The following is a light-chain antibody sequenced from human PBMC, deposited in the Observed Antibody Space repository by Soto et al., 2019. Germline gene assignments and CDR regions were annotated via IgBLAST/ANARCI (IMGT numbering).Light chain of an antibody. CDR1: QSVSSSY. Sequence: EIVLTQSPGTLSLSPGERATLSCRASQSVSSSYLAWYQQKPGQAPRLLIYGASSRATGIPDRFSGSGSGTDFTLTISRLEPVDFAVYYCQQYGSSPLTFGGETKVDIK. J-gene: IGKJ4*01. CDR2: GAS. CDR3: QQYGSSPLT. V-gene: IGKV3-20*01.